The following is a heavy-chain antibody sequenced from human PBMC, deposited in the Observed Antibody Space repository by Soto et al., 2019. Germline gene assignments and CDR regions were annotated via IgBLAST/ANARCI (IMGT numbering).Heavy chain of an antibody. CDR2: MYWNDDK. CDR3: AHNLDNVDWFDP. Sequence: QITLKESGPTLVKPTQTLTLTCTFSGFSLRNGGVGVGWIRQPPGKALEWVALMYWNDDKRYSPSLKSRLTLTTDTSKDQVVLTMTNVDPVDTATYYCAHNLDNVDWFDPWGQGTLVTVSS. D-gene: IGHD2-2*03. V-gene: IGHV2-5*01. J-gene: IGHJ5*02. CDR1: GFSLRNGGVG.